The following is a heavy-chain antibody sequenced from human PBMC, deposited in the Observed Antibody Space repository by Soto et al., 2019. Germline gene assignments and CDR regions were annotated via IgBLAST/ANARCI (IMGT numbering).Heavy chain of an antibody. CDR3: ARVINQGLIFGVVIKRNWFDP. Sequence: SSETLSLTCTVSGGSISSYYWSWIRQPPGKGLEWIGYVYYSGSTNYNPSLKSRVTISVDTSKNQFSLKLSSVTAADTAVYYCARVINQGLIFGVVIKRNWFDPWGQGTLVTVSS. J-gene: IGHJ5*02. CDR2: VYYSGST. V-gene: IGHV4-59*01. D-gene: IGHD3-3*01. CDR1: GGSISSYY.